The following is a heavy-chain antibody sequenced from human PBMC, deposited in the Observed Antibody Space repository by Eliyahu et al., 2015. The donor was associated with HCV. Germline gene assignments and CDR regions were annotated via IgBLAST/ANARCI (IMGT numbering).Heavy chain of an antibody. Sequence: EVQLVESGGGLVQPGGSLRLSCAASGFTFSNYWMHWVRQAPGKGLVWVSRINSDGSITNYADSVKGRFTISRDNARNTLYLQMSSLRAEDTAVYHCAGRDGLDVWGQGTTVTVSS. CDR3: AGRDGLDV. V-gene: IGHV3-74*01. J-gene: IGHJ6*02. CDR2: INSDGSIT. CDR1: GFTFSNYW.